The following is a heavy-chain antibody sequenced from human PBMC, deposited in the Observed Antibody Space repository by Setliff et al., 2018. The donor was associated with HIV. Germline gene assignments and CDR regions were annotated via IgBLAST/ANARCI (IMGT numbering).Heavy chain of an antibody. D-gene: IGHD3-10*01. V-gene: IGHV3-23*01. CDR2: ISGSGDIT. Sequence: PGESLKISCAASGFSFRSYAVSWVRQAPGKGLEWVSVISGSGDITYYRESVKVRFTVSRDNSTNTVYLQMNSLRAEDTAMYYCSKTQTVITVYGPFDSWGQGTPVTVSS. J-gene: IGHJ4*02. CDR3: SKTQTVITVYGPFDS. CDR1: GFSFRSYA.